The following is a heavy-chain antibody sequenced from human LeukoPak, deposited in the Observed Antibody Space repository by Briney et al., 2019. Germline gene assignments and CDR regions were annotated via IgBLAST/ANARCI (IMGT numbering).Heavy chain of an antibody. CDR1: GFNFDDYV. Sequence: PGGSLRLSCAASGFNFDDYVMNWVRQAPGKGLEWVSVIYSGGSTYYADSVKGRFTISRDNSKNTLYLQMNSLRAEDTAVYYCAREDYDSSGYLTFDPWGQGTLVTVSS. V-gene: IGHV3-53*01. D-gene: IGHD3-22*01. CDR3: AREDYDSSGYLTFDP. CDR2: IYSGGST. J-gene: IGHJ5*02.